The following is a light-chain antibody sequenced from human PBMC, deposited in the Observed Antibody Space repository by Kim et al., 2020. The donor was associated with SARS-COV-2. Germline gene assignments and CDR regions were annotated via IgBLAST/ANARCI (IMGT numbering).Light chain of an antibody. CDR2: DVS. V-gene: IGLV2-14*03. J-gene: IGLJ1*01. Sequence: SITISCPEASIDIASYTHVSWYHQHPGKAPKLKIYDVSNRPSGVSNRFSGYKSGNTASLTISGLQAEDEADYYCSSYTRSSTNYVFGTGTKVTVL. CDR1: SIDIASYTH. CDR3: SSYTRSSTNYV.